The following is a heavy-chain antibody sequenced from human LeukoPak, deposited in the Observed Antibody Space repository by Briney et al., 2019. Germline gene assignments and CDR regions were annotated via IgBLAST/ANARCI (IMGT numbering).Heavy chain of an antibody. Sequence: ASVKVSCKASGYTFTSYDINWVRQATGQGLEWMGWMNPNSGNTGYAQKFQGRVTITADESTSTAYMELSSLRSEDTAVYYCAREGLTRHPSSGPDAFDIWGQGTMVTVSS. CDR1: GYTFTSYD. CDR2: MNPNSGNT. CDR3: AREGLTRHPSSGPDAFDI. D-gene: IGHD3-22*01. J-gene: IGHJ3*02. V-gene: IGHV1-8*01.